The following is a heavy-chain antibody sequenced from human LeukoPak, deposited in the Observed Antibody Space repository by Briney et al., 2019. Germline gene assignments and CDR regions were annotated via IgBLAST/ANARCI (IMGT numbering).Heavy chain of an antibody. D-gene: IGHD6-13*01. CDR2: INHSGST. V-gene: IGHV4-34*01. J-gene: IGHJ5*02. CDR3: ARAGGYGSSWYGVGNWFDP. CDR1: GGSFSGYY. Sequence: SETLSLTCAVYGGSFSGYYWSWIRQPPGKGLEWIGEINHSGSTNYNPSLKSRVTISVDTSKNQFSLKLSSVTAADTAVYYCARAGGYGSSWYGVGNWFDPWAREPWSPSPQ.